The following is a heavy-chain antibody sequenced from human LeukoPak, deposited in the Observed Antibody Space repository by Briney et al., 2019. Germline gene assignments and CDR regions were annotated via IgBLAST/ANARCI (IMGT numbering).Heavy chain of an antibody. V-gene: IGHV1-2*06. J-gene: IGHJ4*02. Sequence: ASVKVSCKASGYTFTGYYMHWVRQAPGQGLEWMGRVNPNSGGTNYAQKFQGRVTMTRDTSISTAYMELSSLRSEDTAVYYCARVSGWYSDYWGQGTLVTVSS. D-gene: IGHD6-19*01. CDR3: ARVSGWYSDY. CDR2: VNPNSGGT. CDR1: GYTFTGYY.